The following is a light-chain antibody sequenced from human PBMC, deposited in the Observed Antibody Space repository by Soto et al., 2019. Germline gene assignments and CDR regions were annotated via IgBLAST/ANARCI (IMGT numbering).Light chain of an antibody. V-gene: IGKV1-27*01. CDR2: SAS. CDR1: QGINNH. J-gene: IGKJ3*01. CDR3: QKHNSAPFT. Sequence: DIPMTQSPSSLSASVGDRVTITCRASQGINNHLAWYQQKPGKVPKVLISSASTLQSGVPSRFSGSGSETDFTLTISSLQPEDVATYYCQKHNSAPFTFGPGTKVDI.